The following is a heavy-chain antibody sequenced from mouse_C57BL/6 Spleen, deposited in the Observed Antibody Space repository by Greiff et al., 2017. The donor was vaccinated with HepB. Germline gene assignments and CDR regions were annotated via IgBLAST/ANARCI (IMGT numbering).Heavy chain of an antibody. CDR1: GFTFSDYG. Sequence: EVQLQQSGGGLVKPGGSLKLSCAASGFTFSDYGMHWVRQAPEKGLEWVAYISSGSSTIYYADTVKGRFTISRDNAKNTLFLQMTSLRSEDTAMYYCARAELAYWYFDVWGTGTTVTVSS. J-gene: IGHJ1*03. D-gene: IGHD4-1*01. CDR3: ARAELAYWYFDV. V-gene: IGHV5-17*01. CDR2: ISSGSSTI.